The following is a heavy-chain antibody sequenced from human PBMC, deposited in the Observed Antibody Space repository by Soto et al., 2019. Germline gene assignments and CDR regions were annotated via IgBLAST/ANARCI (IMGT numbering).Heavy chain of an antibody. D-gene: IGHD3-16*02. Sequence: PGGSLRLSCAASGFPSSTYALNWVRQAPGKGPEWVSTISESGHHTHYADSVKGRFTISRDKSKNTLSLQMNSLRVDDTAIYYCTKSDGCGGGACYTGTYYYFDVWGRGTQVTVSS. J-gene: IGHJ2*01. CDR1: GFPSSTYA. CDR2: ISESGHHT. V-gene: IGHV3-23*01. CDR3: TKSDGCGGGACYTGTYYYFDV.